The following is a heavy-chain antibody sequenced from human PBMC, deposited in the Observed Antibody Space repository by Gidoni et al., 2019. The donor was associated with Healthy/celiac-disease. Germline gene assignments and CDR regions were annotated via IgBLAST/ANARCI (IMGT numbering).Heavy chain of an antibody. J-gene: IGHJ6*02. D-gene: IGHD6-13*01. Sequence: VSVIYSGGSTYYADSVKGRFTISRDNSKNTLYLQMNSLRAEDTAVYYCARDQGGGIAALPSYYYYGMDVWGQGTTVTVSS. CDR3: ARDQGGGIAALPSYYYYGMDV. V-gene: IGHV3-66*01. CDR2: IYSGGST.